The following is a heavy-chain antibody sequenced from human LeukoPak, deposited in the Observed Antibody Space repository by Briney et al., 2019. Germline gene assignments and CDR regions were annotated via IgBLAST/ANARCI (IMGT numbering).Heavy chain of an antibody. Sequence: GGSLRLSCAASGFTFSSYGMHWVRQAPGKGLEWVAFIRYDGSNKYYADSVKGRFTISRDNSKNTLYLQMNSLRAEDTAVYYCAKGAYLAVAGHFDYWGQGTLVTVSS. V-gene: IGHV3-30*02. CDR1: GFTFSSYG. D-gene: IGHD6-19*01. CDR3: AKGAYLAVAGHFDY. CDR2: IRYDGSNK. J-gene: IGHJ4*02.